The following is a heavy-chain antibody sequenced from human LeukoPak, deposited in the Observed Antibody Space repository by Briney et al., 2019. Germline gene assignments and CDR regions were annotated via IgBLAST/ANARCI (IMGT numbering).Heavy chain of an antibody. J-gene: IGHJ3*02. CDR1: GSLFTSYW. CDR2: IYISGSPT. CDR3: ASTFRKWCYYESSGRDAFDI. V-gene: IGHV5-51*01. Sequence: GASIPTSCVGPGSLFTSYWVGWARPLPGKGLGWVWIIYISGSPTTYSPSFQGQVPISADQSISTAYLQWSSLTASDTAMYYCASTFRKWCYYESSGRDAFDIWGQGTMVTVSS. D-gene: IGHD3-22*01.